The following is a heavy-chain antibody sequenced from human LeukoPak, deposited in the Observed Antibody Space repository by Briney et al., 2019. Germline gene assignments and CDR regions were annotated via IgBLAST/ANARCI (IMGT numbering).Heavy chain of an antibody. CDR2: ISYDGSNK. D-gene: IGHD4-23*01. Sequence: GGSLRLSCAASGFTFSSYGMHWVRQAPGKGLEWVAVISYDGSNKYYADSVKGRFTISRDNSKNTLYLQMNSLRAEDTAVYYCAKIPSATVVTSFGLWGQETLVTVSS. CDR3: AKIPSATVVTSFGL. CDR1: GFTFSSYG. V-gene: IGHV3-30*18. J-gene: IGHJ5*02.